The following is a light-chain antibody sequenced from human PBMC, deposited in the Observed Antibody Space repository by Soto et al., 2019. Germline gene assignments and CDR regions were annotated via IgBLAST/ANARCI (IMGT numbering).Light chain of an antibody. CDR2: SNN. J-gene: IGLJ2*01. CDR1: SSNIGSNT. V-gene: IGLV1-44*01. CDR3: SSYAGSNTYVV. Sequence: QPVLTQPPSASGTPGQRVTISCSGSSSNIGSNTVNWYQQLPGTAPKLLIYSNNQRPSGVPDRFSGSKSGTSASLAISGLQSEDEADYYCSSYAGSNTYVVLGGGTKLTVL.